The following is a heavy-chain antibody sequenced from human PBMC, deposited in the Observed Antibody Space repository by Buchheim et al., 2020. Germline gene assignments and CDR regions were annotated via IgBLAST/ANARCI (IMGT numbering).Heavy chain of an antibody. CDR2: IYYSGST. D-gene: IGHD3-22*01. CDR3: ARGPDYYDTRVGGYFDY. CDR1: GGSISSGDYY. J-gene: IGHJ4*02. Sequence: QVQLQESGPGLVKPSQTLSLTCTVSGGSISSGDYYWTWIRQPPGKGLEWIGYIYYSGSTYYNPSLKSRVTISVDTTKNHFYLRLSSVTAADTAVYYCARGPDYYDTRVGGYFDYWGQGTL. V-gene: IGHV4-30-4*01.